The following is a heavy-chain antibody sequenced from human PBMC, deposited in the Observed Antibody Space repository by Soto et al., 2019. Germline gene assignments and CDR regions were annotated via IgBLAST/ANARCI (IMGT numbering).Heavy chain of an antibody. V-gene: IGHV1-18*01. D-gene: IGHD3-3*01. J-gene: IGHJ6*03. CDR2: ISAYNGNT. Sequence: QVQLVQSGAEVKKPGASVKVSCKASGYTFTSYGISWVRQAPGQGLEWMGWISAYNGNTNYTQKLQGRVTMTTDTSTSTAYMELRSLRSDDTAVYYCASGVSLPDLEWLPRGVADYYMDVWGKGTTVTVSS. CDR3: ASGVSLPDLEWLPRGVADYYMDV. CDR1: GYTFTSYG.